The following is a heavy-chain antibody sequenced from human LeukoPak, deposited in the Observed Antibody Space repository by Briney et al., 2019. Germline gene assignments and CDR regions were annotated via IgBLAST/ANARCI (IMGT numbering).Heavy chain of an antibody. V-gene: IGHV4-39*07. CDR3: ARAVRYYGSGSYYNPPHYYYMDV. D-gene: IGHD3-10*01. J-gene: IGHJ6*03. CDR1: GDSITSGSYY. Sequence: PSETLSLTCTVSGDSITSGSYYWGWVRQPPGKGLEWLGTIYYRGTTYYGPSLKSRVTISVDTSKNQFSLRLNSVTAADTAVYYCARAVRYYGSGSYYNPPHYYYMDVWGKGTTVTISS. CDR2: IYYRGTT.